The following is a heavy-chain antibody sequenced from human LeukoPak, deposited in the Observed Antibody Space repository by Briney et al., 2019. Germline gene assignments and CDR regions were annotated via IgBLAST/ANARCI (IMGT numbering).Heavy chain of an antibody. J-gene: IGHJ4*02. Sequence: SETLSLTCTVSGGSISSGGYYWSWIRQHPGKGLEWIGYIYYSGSTYYSPSLKSRVTISVDTSKNQFSLKLSSVTAADTAVYYCARSLQGWYFDYWGQGTLVTVSS. D-gene: IGHD6-19*01. CDR2: IYYSGST. CDR1: GGSISSGGYY. CDR3: ARSLQGWYFDY. V-gene: IGHV4-31*03.